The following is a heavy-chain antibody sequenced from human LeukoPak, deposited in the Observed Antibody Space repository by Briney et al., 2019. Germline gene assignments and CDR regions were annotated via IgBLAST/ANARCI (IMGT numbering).Heavy chain of an antibody. J-gene: IGHJ4*02. D-gene: IGHD5-12*01. CDR1: GFTFSDFA. CDR3: VRGPGKYTGYGDFDY. V-gene: IGHV3-30*04. CDR2: ISYDSSEI. Sequence: GRSLRLSCAASGFTFSDFAMHRVRQPPGGGLEWVTLISYDSSEIHYADSVKGRFTVSRDTSRNTLYLQMNSLRPEDTAVYFCVRGPGKYTGYGDFDYWGQGTLVPVSS.